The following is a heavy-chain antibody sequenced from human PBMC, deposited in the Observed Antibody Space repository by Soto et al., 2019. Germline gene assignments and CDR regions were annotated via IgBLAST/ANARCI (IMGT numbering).Heavy chain of an antibody. Sequence: QLQPQESGPGLVKPSETLSLTCTVSGGSISSSSYYWGWIRQPPGKGLEWIGSIYYSGSTYYNPSLKSRVTISVDTSKNQFSLKLSSVTAADTAVYYCARQGGATIFGVVRYYYYYYMDVWGKGTTVTVSS. J-gene: IGHJ6*03. CDR3: ARQGGATIFGVVRYYYYYYMDV. CDR2: IYYSGST. CDR1: GGSISSSSYY. D-gene: IGHD3-3*01. V-gene: IGHV4-39*01.